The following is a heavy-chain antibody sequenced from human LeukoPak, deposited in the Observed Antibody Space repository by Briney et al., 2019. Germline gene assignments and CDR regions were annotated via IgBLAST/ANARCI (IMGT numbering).Heavy chain of an antibody. CDR1: GGSISSYY. CDR3: AREAPQLAIGPPYYYYYYMDV. D-gene: IGHD3-3*02. CDR2: IYTSGST. J-gene: IGHJ6*03. V-gene: IGHV4-4*07. Sequence: SETLSLTCTVPGGSISSYYWSWIRQPAGKGLEWIGRIYTSGSTNYNPSLKSRVTMSVDTSKNQFSLKLSSVTAADTAVYYCAREAPQLAIGPPYYYYYYMDVWGKGTTVTVSS.